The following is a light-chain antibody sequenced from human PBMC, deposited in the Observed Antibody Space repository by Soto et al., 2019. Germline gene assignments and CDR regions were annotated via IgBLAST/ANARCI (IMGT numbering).Light chain of an antibody. CDR1: QSVSTD. V-gene: IGKV3-11*01. CDR2: DAS. CDR3: QQRSNWPLT. Sequence: EIVLTQTPATQSLSPGEKATRSCRASQSVSTDLAWYQQKPGQAPRLLIYDASNRATGIPARFSGSGSGTDFTLTISSLEPEDFAVYYCQQRSNWPLTFGGGTKVDIK. J-gene: IGKJ4*01.